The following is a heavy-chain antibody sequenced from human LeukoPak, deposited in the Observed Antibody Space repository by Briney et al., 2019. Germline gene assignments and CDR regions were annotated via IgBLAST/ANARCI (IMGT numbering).Heavy chain of an antibody. Sequence: SETLSLTCTVSGYSISSGYYWGWIRQPPGKGLEWIGSIYHSGSTYYNPSLKSRVTISVDTSKNQFSLKLSSVTAADTAVYYCAREVSWELLGWFDPWGQGTLVTVSS. CDR3: AREVSWELLGWFDP. CDR1: GYSISSGYY. D-gene: IGHD1-26*01. J-gene: IGHJ5*02. V-gene: IGHV4-38-2*02. CDR2: IYHSGST.